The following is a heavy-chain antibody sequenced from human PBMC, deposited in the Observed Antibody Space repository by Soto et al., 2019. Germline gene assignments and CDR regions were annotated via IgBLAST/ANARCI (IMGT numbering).Heavy chain of an antibody. CDR3: ARDVYGSGTSGYYYYGMDV. V-gene: IGHV4-4*07. Sequence: PSETLSLTCTVSGGSISSHYWSWIRQPAGKGLECIGRIYGSGSTHYNPSLKSRVTMSVDASKNQFSLKLTSVTAADTAVYYCARDVYGSGTSGYYYYGMDVWGQGTTVTVSS. J-gene: IGHJ6*02. CDR1: GGSISSHY. CDR2: IYGSGST. D-gene: IGHD2-2*01.